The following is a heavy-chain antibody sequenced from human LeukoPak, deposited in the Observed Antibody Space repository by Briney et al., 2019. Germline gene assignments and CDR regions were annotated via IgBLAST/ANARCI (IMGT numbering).Heavy chain of an antibody. Sequence: SETLSLTCAVYGGSFSGYYWSWIRQPPGKGLEWIGEINHSGSTNYNPSLKSRVTISVDTSKNQFSLKLSSVTAADTAVYYCARGRMVRGVARNYMDVWGKGTTVTVSS. V-gene: IGHV4-34*01. D-gene: IGHD3-10*01. J-gene: IGHJ6*03. CDR2: INHSGST. CDR3: ARGRMVRGVARNYMDV. CDR1: GGSFSGYY.